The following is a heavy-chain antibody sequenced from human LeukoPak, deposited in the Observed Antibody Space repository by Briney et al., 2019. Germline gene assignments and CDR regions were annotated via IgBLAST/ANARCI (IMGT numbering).Heavy chain of an antibody. CDR3: ARASTSGRAFDY. D-gene: IGHD2-2*01. V-gene: IGHV4-4*07. CDR2: IQTSGSA. CDR1: GGSISGYY. Sequence: SETLSLTCTDTGGSISGYYWSWIRQPAGKGLEWIGRIQTSGSANYNPSLKSRLTLSVDTSENQFSLNLNPVTAADTAVYYCARASTSGRAFDYWGQGTLVTVSS. J-gene: IGHJ4*02.